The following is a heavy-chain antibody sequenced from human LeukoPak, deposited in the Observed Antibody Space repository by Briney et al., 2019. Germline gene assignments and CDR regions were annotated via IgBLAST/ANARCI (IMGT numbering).Heavy chain of an antibody. J-gene: IGHJ4*02. CDR2: FDPEDGET. CDR3: ATHYSGSYYAWFDY. D-gene: IGHD1-26*01. V-gene: IGHV1-24*01. Sequence: ASVKVSCKVSGYTLTELSMHWVRQAPGKGLEWMGGFDPEDGETIYAQKFQGRVTMTEDTSTDTAYMELSSLRSEDTAVYYCATHYSGSYYAWFDYWGQGTLVTVSS. CDR1: GYTLTELS.